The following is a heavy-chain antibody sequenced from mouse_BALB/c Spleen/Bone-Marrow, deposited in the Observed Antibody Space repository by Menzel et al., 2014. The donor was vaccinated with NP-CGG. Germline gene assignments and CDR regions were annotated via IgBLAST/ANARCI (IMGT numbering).Heavy chain of an antibody. CDR2: IAPGSGSS. CDR1: GYTFTSYW. J-gene: IGHJ2*01. CDR3: ARGGLHYFHY. D-gene: IGHD3-3*01. Sequence: DLVKPGASVKLSCKASGYTFTSYWINWIKQRPGQGLDWIGRIAPGSGSSYYNEMFKGKATLTVDTSSSTAYIQLSRLSSEDSAVYFCARGGLHYFHYWGQGTTLTGSS. V-gene: IGHV1S41*01.